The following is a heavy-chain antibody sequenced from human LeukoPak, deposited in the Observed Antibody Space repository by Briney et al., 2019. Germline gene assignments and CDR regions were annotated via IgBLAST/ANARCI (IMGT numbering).Heavy chain of an antibody. CDR3: ARAVVVVAAHFDY. V-gene: IGHV1-2*02. CDR1: GYTFTGYY. CDR2: VNPNSGGT. Sequence: GASVKVSCKASGYTFTGYYMHWVRQAPGQGLEWMGWVNPNSGGTIYAQKFQGRVTMTRDTSISTAYMELSRLRSDDTAVYYCARAVVVVAAHFDYWGQGTLVTVPS. J-gene: IGHJ4*02. D-gene: IGHD2-15*01.